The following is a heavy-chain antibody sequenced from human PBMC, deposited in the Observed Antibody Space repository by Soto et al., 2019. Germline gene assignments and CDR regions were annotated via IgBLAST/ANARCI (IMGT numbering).Heavy chain of an antibody. CDR3: ARDRHNNFFDP. CDR1: GASMSSGGYY. Sequence: SETLSLTCTGSGASMSSGGYYWTWIRQSPGKGLEWIGYIYYSGSTYYNPSLESRVAISLDTSRSQFSLTLHSVTAADTAIYYCARDRHNNFFDPWGQGTLVT. J-gene: IGHJ5*02. D-gene: IGHD6-6*01. CDR2: IYYSGST. V-gene: IGHV4-31*03.